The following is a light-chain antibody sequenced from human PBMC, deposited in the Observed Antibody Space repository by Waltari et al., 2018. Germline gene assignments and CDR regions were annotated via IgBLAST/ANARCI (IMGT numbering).Light chain of an antibody. CDR1: SSDVGSYNL. J-gene: IGLJ2*01. CDR2: EDT. V-gene: IGLV2-23*01. CDR3: CSYAGSSPHVV. Sequence: QSALTQPASASGSPGQSITISCTGTSSDVGSYNLVSWYQQHPGKAPKLMIYEDTKRPSGVSDRFSGSKSGNTASLTISGLQAEDEADYYCCSYAGSSPHVVFGGGTKLTVL.